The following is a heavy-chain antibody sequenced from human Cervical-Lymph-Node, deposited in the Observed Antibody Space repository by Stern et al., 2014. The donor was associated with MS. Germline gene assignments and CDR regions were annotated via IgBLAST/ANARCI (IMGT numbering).Heavy chain of an antibody. Sequence: VQLVESGGGVVQPGRSLRLSCAASGFTFSSYGMNWVRQAPGKGLEWVAAISYDGNSKYYADSVKGRFTISRDNSKNTLYLQINSLRAEDTTVYYCATGGGYTYGSGYFDLWGRGTLVSVSS. D-gene: IGHD5-18*01. V-gene: IGHV3-30*03. J-gene: IGHJ2*01. CDR2: ISYDGNSK. CDR3: ATGGGYTYGSGYFDL. CDR1: GFTFSSYG.